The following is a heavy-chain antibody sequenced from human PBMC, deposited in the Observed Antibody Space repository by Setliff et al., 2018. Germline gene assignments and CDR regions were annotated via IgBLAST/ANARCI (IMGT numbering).Heavy chain of an antibody. D-gene: IGHD1-7*01. CDR2: ISAYNGNT. V-gene: IGHV1-18*01. Sequence: ASVKVSCKASGYTFTSYGISWVRQAPGQGLEWMGWISAYNGNTNYAQKLQGRVTMATDTSTSTAYMELRSLRSDDTAVYYCARYITGTTPADYWGQGTLVTVSS. CDR3: ARYITGTTPADY. CDR1: GYTFTSYG. J-gene: IGHJ4*02.